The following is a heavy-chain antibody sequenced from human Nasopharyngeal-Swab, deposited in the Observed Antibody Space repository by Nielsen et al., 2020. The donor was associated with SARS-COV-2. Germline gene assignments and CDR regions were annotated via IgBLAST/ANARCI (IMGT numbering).Heavy chain of an antibody. D-gene: IGHD4-17*01. CDR3: ARRGEGYGDYLDY. Sequence: GSLRLSCSVSGGSISNYHCNWIRQPPGKGLEWIGYIYYSGSTNYNPSLKSRVTISVDTSKNQFSLKLSSVTAADTAVYYCARRGEGYGDYLDYWGQGTLVTVSS. J-gene: IGHJ4*02. CDR2: IYYSGST. CDR1: GGSISNYH. V-gene: IGHV4-59*08.